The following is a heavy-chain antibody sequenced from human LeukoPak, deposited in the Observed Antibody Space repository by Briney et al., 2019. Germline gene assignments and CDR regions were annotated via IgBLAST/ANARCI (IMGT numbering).Heavy chain of an antibody. CDR2: ISAYNGNT. D-gene: IGHD5-12*01. V-gene: IGHV1-18*01. CDR3: ARDPLSGYSGYDLHDY. Sequence: GASVEVSCKASGYTFTSYGIIWVRQAPGQGLEWMGWISAYNGNTNYAQKLQGRVTMTTDTSTSTAYMELRSLRSDDTAVYYCARDPLSGYSGYDLHDYWGQGTLVTVSS. J-gene: IGHJ4*02. CDR1: GYTFTSYG.